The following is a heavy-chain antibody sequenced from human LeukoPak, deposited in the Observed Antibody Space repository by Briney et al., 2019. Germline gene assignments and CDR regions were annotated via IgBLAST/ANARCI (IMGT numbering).Heavy chain of an antibody. CDR2: TRNKANSYTT. D-gene: IGHD5-18*01. Sequence: GGSLRLSCAASGFTFSDHYMDWVRQAPGKGLEWVGRTRNKANSYTTEYAASVKGRFTISRDDSKNSLYLQMNSLKTEDTAVYYCARATLLGYSLGDYWGQGTLVTVSS. CDR3: ARATLLGYSLGDY. V-gene: IGHV3-72*01. CDR1: GFTFSDHY. J-gene: IGHJ4*02.